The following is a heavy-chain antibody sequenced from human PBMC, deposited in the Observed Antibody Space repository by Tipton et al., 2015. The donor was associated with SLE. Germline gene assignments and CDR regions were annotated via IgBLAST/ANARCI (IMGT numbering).Heavy chain of an antibody. CDR3: ARDEEFYGSGFTFSYYHYAMDV. D-gene: IGHD3-10*01. CDR2: INGYTGNT. CDR1: GYTLTDYY. V-gene: IGHV1-18*04. Sequence: QLVQSGAEVKKTGASVKVSCKASGYTLTDYYIHWVRQAPGQGLEWMGWINGYTGNTNYAQKLQGRVTMTTDTSTSTAYMELRSLTSDDTAVYYCARDEEFYGSGFTFSYYHYAMDVWGQGTTVTVSS. J-gene: IGHJ6*02.